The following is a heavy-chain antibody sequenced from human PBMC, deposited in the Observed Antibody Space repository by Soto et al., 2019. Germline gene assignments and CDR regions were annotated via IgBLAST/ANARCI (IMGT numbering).Heavy chain of an antibody. CDR1: GGTFSSYT. CDR3: ASSYCGGDCYPDGYFDL. V-gene: IGHV1-69*02. D-gene: IGHD2-21*02. J-gene: IGHJ2*01. CDR2: IIPILGIA. Sequence: QVQLVQSEAEVKKPGSSVKVSCKASGGTFSSYTISWVRQAPGQGLEWMGRIIPILGIANYAQKFQGRVTITADKSTSTAHMELSSLRSEDTAVYYCASSYCGGDCYPDGYFDLWGRGTLVTVSS.